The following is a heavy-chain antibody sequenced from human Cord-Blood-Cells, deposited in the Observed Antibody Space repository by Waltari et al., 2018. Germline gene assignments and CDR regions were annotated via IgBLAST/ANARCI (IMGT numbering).Heavy chain of an antibody. CDR2: IKQDGSEK. J-gene: IGHJ4*02. D-gene: IGHD6-19*01. V-gene: IGHV3-7*01. Sequence: EVQLVESGGGLVQPGGSLRLSCAASGFTFSSYWMSWVRQAPGKGLEWVANIKQDGSEKYYVDSVKGRFTISGDNAKNSLYLQMNSLRAEDTAVYYCARVTSSGWYYFDYWGQGTLVTVSS. CDR1: GFTFSSYW. CDR3: ARVTSSGWYYFDY.